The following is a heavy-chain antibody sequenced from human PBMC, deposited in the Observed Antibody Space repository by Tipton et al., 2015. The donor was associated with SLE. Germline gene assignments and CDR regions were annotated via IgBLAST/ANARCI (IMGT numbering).Heavy chain of an antibody. D-gene: IGHD6-6*01. Sequence: TLSLTCAVSGYSISSGYYRGWIRQPPGKGLEWIGSIYHSGSTYYNPSLKSRVTISVDTSKNQFSLKLSSLTAADTAVYYCARQGSSSVREAWFDPWGQGTLVSVCS. CDR3: ARQGSSSVREAWFDP. CDR1: GYSISSGYY. J-gene: IGHJ5*02. V-gene: IGHV4-38-2*01. CDR2: IYHSGST.